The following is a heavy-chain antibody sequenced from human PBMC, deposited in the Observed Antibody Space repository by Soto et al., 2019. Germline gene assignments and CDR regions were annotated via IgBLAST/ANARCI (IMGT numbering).Heavy chain of an antibody. CDR2: IIPIFGAA. Sequence: QVQLVQSGAEVKKPGSSVRVSCKASGGTFSSYAISWVRQAPGQGLEWMGGIIPIFGAAIYAQNFRGRVTITADESTNTAYMELSSLRSDDTAMYYCAKDVGEAFEVWGQGTMVTVSS. CDR1: GGTFSSYA. J-gene: IGHJ3*01. V-gene: IGHV1-69*12. CDR3: AKDVGEAFEV. D-gene: IGHD3-10*01.